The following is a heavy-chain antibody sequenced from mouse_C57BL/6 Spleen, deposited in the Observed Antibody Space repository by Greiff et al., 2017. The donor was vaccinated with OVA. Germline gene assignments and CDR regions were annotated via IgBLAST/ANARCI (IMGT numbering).Heavy chain of an antibody. V-gene: IGHV1-50*01. Sequence: QVQLQQPGAELVKPGASVKLSCKASGYTFTSYWMQWVKPRPGQGLEWIGEIDPSDSYTNYNQKFKGKATLTVDTSSSTAYMQLSSLTSEDSAVYYGARRGYSNYGWYFDVWGTGTTVTVSS. CDR3: ARRGYSNYGWYFDV. D-gene: IGHD2-5*01. CDR1: GYTFTSYW. CDR2: IDPSDSYT. J-gene: IGHJ1*03.